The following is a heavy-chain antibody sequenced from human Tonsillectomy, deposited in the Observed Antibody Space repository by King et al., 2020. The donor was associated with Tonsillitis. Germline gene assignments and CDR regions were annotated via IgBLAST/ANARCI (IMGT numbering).Heavy chain of an antibody. V-gene: IGHV4-59*08. Sequence: QVQLQESGPGLVKPSETLSLTCTVSGVSISSYSWTWIRQPPGKGLEWIGYIYRGGTPNYNPSLESRLTISLDTSKNQFSLKLTSMTAADTAIYFCVRLVSDWNGEDRAAFDYWGQGTLVTVSS. CDR1: GVSISSYS. CDR3: VRLVSDWNGEDRAAFDY. D-gene: IGHD1-1*01. J-gene: IGHJ4*02. CDR2: IYRGGTP.